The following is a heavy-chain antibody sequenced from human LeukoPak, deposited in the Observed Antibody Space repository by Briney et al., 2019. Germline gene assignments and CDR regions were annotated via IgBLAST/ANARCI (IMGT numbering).Heavy chain of an antibody. V-gene: IGHV3-64*01. CDR2: ISSNGGST. CDR1: GFTFSSYA. Sequence: GGSLRLSCAASGFTFSSYAMHWVRQAPGKGLEYVSAISSNGGSTYYANSVKGRFTISRDNSKNTLYLQMGSLRAEDMAVYYCARVPIFGVVITLFSYMDVWGKGTTVTVSS. CDR3: ARVPIFGVVITLFSYMDV. D-gene: IGHD3-3*02. J-gene: IGHJ6*03.